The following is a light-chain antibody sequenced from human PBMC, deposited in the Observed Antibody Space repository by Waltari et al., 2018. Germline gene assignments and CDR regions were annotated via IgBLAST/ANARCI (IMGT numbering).Light chain of an antibody. V-gene: IGLV1-40*01. CDR1: SSNIGAGYD. Sequence: QSVLTQPPSVSGAPGQRITISCTGTSSNIGAGYDVHCYLQLPGPAPKLLILGNNNRPSGVPDRFSASKSDTSASLAITGLQAEDEADYYCQSYDSSLSGVLFGGGTKLTVL. J-gene: IGLJ2*01. CDR3: QSYDSSLSGVL. CDR2: GNN.